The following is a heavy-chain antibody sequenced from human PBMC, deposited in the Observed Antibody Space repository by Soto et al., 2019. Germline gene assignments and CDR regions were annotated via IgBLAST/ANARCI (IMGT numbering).Heavy chain of an antibody. V-gene: IGHV3-30-3*01. CDR1: GFTFSSYA. CDR2: ISYDGSNK. Sequence: GGSLRLACAASGFTFSSYAMHWVRQAPGKGLEWVAVISYDGSNKYYADSVKGRFTISRDNSKNTLYLQMNSLRAEDTAVYYCARDSGYYYDSSGYTFDYWGQGTLVTVSS. CDR3: ARDSGYYYDSSGYTFDY. J-gene: IGHJ4*02. D-gene: IGHD3-22*01.